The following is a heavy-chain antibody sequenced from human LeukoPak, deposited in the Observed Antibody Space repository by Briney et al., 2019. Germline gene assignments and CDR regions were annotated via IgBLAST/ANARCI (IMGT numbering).Heavy chain of an antibody. V-gene: IGHV4-4*07. CDR3: ARGRSSGDFDY. CDR2: IYTSGST. Sequence: SETLSLTCTVSGGSTSSYYWSWIRQPAGKGLEWIGRIYTSGSTNYNPSLKSRVTMSVGTSKNQFSLKLSSVTAADTAVYYHARGRSSGDFDYWGQGTLVTVSS. D-gene: IGHD3-22*01. CDR1: GGSTSSYY. J-gene: IGHJ4*02.